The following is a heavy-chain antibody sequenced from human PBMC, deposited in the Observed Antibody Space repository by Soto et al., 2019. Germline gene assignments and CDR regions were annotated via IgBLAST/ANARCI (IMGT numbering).Heavy chain of an antibody. CDR2: ISGSGGST. J-gene: IGHJ3*02. V-gene: IGHV3-23*01. CDR1: GFTFFSYS. D-gene: IGHD3-22*01. CDR3: AKDYEYYDSSGFFSTFDI. Sequence: TGGSLRLSCAAPGFTFFSYSMSWVRPAPGEGLEWVSAISGSGGSTYYADSVKGRFTISRDNSKNTLYLQMNSLRAEDTAVYYCAKDYEYYDSSGFFSTFDIWGQGTMVTVSS.